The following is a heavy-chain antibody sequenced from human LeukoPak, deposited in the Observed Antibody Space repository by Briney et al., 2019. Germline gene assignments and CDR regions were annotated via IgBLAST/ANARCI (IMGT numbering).Heavy chain of an antibody. Sequence: GGSLRLSCAASGFTFSSYSMNLVRQARGQGLEWVSSISSSSSYIYYADSVKGRSTISRDNSKNTLYLQMNSLRAEDTAVYYCAKPVTGYYWGQGTLVTVSS. V-gene: IGHV3-21*04. CDR2: ISSSSSYI. J-gene: IGHJ4*02. D-gene: IGHD1-14*01. CDR1: GFTFSSYS. CDR3: AKPVTGYY.